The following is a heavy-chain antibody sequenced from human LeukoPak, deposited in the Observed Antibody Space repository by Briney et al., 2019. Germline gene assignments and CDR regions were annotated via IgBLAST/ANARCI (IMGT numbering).Heavy chain of an antibody. CDR2: ISGYNDNA. V-gene: IGHV1-18*01. J-gene: IGHJ4*02. CDR1: GYIFTSYG. Sequence: GASVKVSCKASGYIFTSYGISWVRQAPGQGLEWVGWISGYNDNAHYAQKFQGRVTMTRDTSTSTVYMELSSLRSEDTAVYYCARGKVAGTGWVFDYWGQGTLVTVSS. CDR3: ARGKVAGTGWVFDY. D-gene: IGHD6-19*01.